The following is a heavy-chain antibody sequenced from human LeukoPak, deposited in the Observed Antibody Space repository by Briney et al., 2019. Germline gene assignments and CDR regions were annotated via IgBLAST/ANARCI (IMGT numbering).Heavy chain of an antibody. V-gene: IGHV3-33*01. D-gene: IGHD6-6*01. J-gene: IGHJ4*02. CDR1: GFTFSTYG. CDR2: IWYDGSNK. Sequence: GGSLRLSCAASGFTFSTYGMHWVRQAPGKGLEWVAVIWYDGSNKYYADSVKGRFTISRDNSKNTLYLQMNSLRAEDTAVYYCARDMGLEYSSSSLDYWGQGTLVTVSS. CDR3: ARDMGLEYSSSSLDY.